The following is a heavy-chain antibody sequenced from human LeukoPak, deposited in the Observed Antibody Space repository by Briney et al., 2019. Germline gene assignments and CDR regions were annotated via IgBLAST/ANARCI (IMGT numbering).Heavy chain of an antibody. CDR1: GGSVSSSSYY. J-gene: IGHJ5*02. CDR3: ARHGPSSRYSRSSGWFDP. V-gene: IGHV4-39*01. Sequence: PSETLSLTCTVSGGSVSSSSYYWGWIRQPPGKGLEWIGFIYYSGNTYYNPSLKSRVSISVDTSKNQFSLKLSSVTAADTALYYCARHGPSSRYSRSSGWFDPWGQGTLVTVSS. CDR2: IYYSGNT. D-gene: IGHD6-6*01.